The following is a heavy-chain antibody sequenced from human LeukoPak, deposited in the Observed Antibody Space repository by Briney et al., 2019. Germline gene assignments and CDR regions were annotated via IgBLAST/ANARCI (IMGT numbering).Heavy chain of an antibody. CDR3: AKITSSSGGDY. CDR2: ISSNGGST. V-gene: IGHV3-64D*09. J-gene: IGHJ4*02. Sequence: PGGSLRLSCSASGFTFSSYAMYWVRQAPGKGLEYVSGISSNGGSTYYADSVKGRFTISRDNSKNTLYLQMSSLRAEDTAVYYCAKITSSSGGDYWGQGTLVTVSS. CDR1: GFTFSSYA. D-gene: IGHD6-19*01.